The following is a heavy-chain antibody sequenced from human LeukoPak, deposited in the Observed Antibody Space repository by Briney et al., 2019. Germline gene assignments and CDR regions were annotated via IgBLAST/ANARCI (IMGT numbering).Heavy chain of an antibody. CDR3: ASGWRGYSYGYMKY. V-gene: IGHV4-59*01. CDR1: GGSISSYY. CDR2: IYYSGST. D-gene: IGHD5-18*01. Sequence: SETLSLTXTVSGGSISSYYWSWIRQPPGKGLEWIGYIYYSGSTNYTPSLKSRVTISVDTSKNQFSLKLSSVTAADTAVYYCASGWRGYSYGYMKYWGQGTLVTVSS. J-gene: IGHJ4*02.